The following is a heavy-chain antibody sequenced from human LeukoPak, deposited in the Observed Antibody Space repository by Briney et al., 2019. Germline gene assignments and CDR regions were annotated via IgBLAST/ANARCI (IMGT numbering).Heavy chain of an antibody. V-gene: IGHV4-59*01. Sequence: PSETLSLTCTVSGGSISSYYWSWIRQPPGKGLEWIGYFYYSGSTNYNPSLKSRVTISVDTSKNQFSLKLSSVTAADTAVYYCARVGSGSYMMMWGQGTLVTVSS. CDR2: FYYSGST. J-gene: IGHJ4*02. CDR3: ARVGSGSYMMM. D-gene: IGHD3-10*01. CDR1: GGSISSYY.